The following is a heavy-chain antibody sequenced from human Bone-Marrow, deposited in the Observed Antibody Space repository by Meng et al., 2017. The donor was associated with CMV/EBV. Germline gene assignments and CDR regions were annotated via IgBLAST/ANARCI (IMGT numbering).Heavy chain of an antibody. D-gene: IGHD3-22*01. CDR2: ISYDGSNK. CDR3: ARDDLVVVINYQGYYYGMDV. J-gene: IGHJ6*02. CDR1: GFTFSSYA. Sequence: GGSLRLSCAASGFTFSSYAMHWVRQAPGKGLEWVAVISYDGSNKYYADSVKGRFTISRDNSKNTLYLQMNSLRAEETAVYYCARDDLVVVINYQGYYYGMDVWGQGTTVTVSS. V-gene: IGHV3-30*04.